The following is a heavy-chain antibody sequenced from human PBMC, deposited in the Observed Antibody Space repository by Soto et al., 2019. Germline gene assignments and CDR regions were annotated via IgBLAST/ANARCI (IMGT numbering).Heavy chain of an antibody. D-gene: IGHD3-22*01. Sequence: ASVKVSCKASGYTLTSYGISWVRQAPGQGLEWMGWISAYNGNTNYAQKLQGRVTMTTDTSTSTAYMELRSLRSDDTAVYYCARLSPKQDPYDSSGYYFDYWGQGTLVTVSS. CDR2: ISAYNGNT. V-gene: IGHV1-18*01. J-gene: IGHJ4*02. CDR3: ARLSPKQDPYDSSGYYFDY. CDR1: GYTLTSYG.